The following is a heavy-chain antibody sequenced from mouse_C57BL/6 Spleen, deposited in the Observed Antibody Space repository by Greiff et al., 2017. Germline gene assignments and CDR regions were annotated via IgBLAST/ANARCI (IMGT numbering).Heavy chain of an antibody. Sequence: QVQLQQSGAELVRPGTSVKVSCKASGYAFTNYLIEWVKQRPGQGLEWIGVINPGSGGTNYNEKFKGKATLTADKSSSTAYMQLSSLTSEDSAVYFCARYDSNCWYFDVWGTGTTVTVSS. D-gene: IGHD2-5*01. V-gene: IGHV1-54*01. CDR3: ARYDSNCWYFDV. J-gene: IGHJ1*03. CDR1: GYAFTNYL. CDR2: INPGSGGT.